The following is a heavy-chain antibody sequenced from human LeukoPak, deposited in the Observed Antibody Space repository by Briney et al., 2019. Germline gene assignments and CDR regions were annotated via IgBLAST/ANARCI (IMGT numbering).Heavy chain of an antibody. J-gene: IGHJ5*02. CDR1: GYTFTDYF. CDR2: INPNSGGT. D-gene: IGHD3-9*01. CDR3: ARMYDILTGTTYWFDP. Sequence: ASVKVSCKASGYTFTDYFMHWVRQVPGQGLEWMGWINPNSGGTKYAQKFQGRVTMTRDTSISTADMELSRLRSDDTAVYYCARMYDILTGTTYWFDPWGQGTLVTVSS. V-gene: IGHV1-2*02.